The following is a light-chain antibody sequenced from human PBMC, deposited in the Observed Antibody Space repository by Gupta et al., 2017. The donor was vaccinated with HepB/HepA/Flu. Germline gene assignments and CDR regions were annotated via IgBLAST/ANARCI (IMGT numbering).Light chain of an antibody. V-gene: IGLV1-44*01. Sequence: QSVLTQPPSASGPPGQRVTISCSGSSSNIGTKTVTWYQQFPGTAPKLLIYNYDQRPSGVPDRFSGSKSGTAAALAISGLQSDDEADYYCAAWDDSLNGVVFGGGTKLTVL. CDR1: SSNIGTKT. CDR2: NYD. CDR3: AAWDDSLNGVV. J-gene: IGLJ3*02.